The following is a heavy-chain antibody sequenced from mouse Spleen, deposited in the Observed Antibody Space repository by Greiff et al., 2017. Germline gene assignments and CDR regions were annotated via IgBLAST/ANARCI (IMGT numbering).Heavy chain of an antibody. CDR2: ISNGGGST. Sequence: EVKLMESGGGLVQPGGSLKLSCAASGFTFSSYTMSWVRQTPEKRLEWVAYISNGGGSTYYPDTVKGRFTISRDNAKNTLYLQMSSLKSEDTAMYYCARHEVSSYWYFDVWGAGTTVTVSS. CDR3: ARHEVSSYWYFDV. J-gene: IGHJ1*01. V-gene: IGHV5-12-2*01. D-gene: IGHD1-1*01. CDR1: GFTFSSYT.